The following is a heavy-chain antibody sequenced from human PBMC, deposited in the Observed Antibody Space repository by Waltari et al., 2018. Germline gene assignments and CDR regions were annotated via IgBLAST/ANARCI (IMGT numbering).Heavy chain of an antibody. CDR1: GGSISSHY. J-gene: IGHJ4*02. D-gene: IGHD2-2*01. CDR3: ARFVPAAMLVFDY. CDR2: IYYSGST. V-gene: IGHV4-59*11. Sequence: QVQLQESGPGLVKPSETLSLTCTVSGGSISSHYWSWIRQPPGKGLEWIGYIYYSGSTNYHPSLKSRVTISVDTAKNQFSLKLSSVTAADTALYYCARFVPAAMLVFDYWGQGTLVTVSS.